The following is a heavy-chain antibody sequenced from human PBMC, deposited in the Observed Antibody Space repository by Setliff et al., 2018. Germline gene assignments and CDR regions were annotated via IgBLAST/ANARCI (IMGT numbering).Heavy chain of an antibody. Sequence: SSETLSLTCTVSGASLSSGTYYWGWIRQPPGKGLEWIGRIYYRGDTYYNASLKGRLTISVDTAQNQFSLRLTSVTAADTAVYYRARTGTYRYFDYWGQGALVTVSS. J-gene: IGHJ4*02. V-gene: IGHV4-39*01. CDR3: ARTGTYRYFDY. CDR2: IYYRGDT. D-gene: IGHD1-1*01. CDR1: GASLSSGTYY.